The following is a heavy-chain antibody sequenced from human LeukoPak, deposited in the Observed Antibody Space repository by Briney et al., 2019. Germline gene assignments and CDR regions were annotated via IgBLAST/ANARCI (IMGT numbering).Heavy chain of an antibody. V-gene: IGHV1-69*04. CDR1: GGTFSSYA. J-gene: IGHJ4*02. CDR2: IIPILGIA. Sequence: SVKVSCKASGGTFSSYAISWVRQAPGQGLEWMGRIIPILGIANYAQKFQGRVTITADKSTSTAYMELSSLRSEDTAVYYCARDSSSWPGNLDYWGQGTLVTVSS. D-gene: IGHD6-13*01. CDR3: ARDSSSWPGNLDY.